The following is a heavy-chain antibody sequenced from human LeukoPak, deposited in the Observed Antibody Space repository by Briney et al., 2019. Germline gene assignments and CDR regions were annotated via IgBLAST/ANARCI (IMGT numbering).Heavy chain of an antibody. CDR1: GYTFTSYY. J-gene: IGHJ6*03. Sequence: ASVKVSCKASGYTFTSYYMHWVRQAPGQGLEWMGIINPSGGSTSYAQKFQGRVTMTRDTSTSTVYMELSSLRSEDTAVYYCARVPSFGESLTNYYYYMDVWGKGTTVTISS. CDR3: ARVPSFGESLTNYYYYMDV. D-gene: IGHD3-10*01. V-gene: IGHV1-46*01. CDR2: INPSGGST.